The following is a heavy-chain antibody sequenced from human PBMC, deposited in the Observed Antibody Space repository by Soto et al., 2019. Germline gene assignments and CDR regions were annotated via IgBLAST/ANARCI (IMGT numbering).Heavy chain of an antibody. V-gene: IGHV3-23*01. D-gene: IGHD1-7*01. CDR3: AKDRRAGGNYDFYFDF. CDR2: ISATGGGT. Sequence: VGSLRLSCAASGFKFSNYAMSWVRHAPGKGLEWVSLISATGGGTYYADSVKGRFTISRDNSHNTLYLQVHSLTAEDTAVYYCAKDRRAGGNYDFYFDFWGQGAQVTVSS. J-gene: IGHJ4*02. CDR1: GFKFSNYA.